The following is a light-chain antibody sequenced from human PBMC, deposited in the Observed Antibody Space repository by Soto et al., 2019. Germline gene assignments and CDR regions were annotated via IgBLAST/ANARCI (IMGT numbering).Light chain of an antibody. V-gene: IGKV3-20*01. Sequence: ELVLTQSPGTLSLSPGERATLSCRASQSVRSSYFAWYQQKPGQAPRLLIFGESTRAPGIPDRLSGSGSGTDLNLTISKLEPEDFALFYCQQYGNSPLTFGGGTKVDIK. CDR3: QQYGNSPLT. CDR1: QSVRSSY. CDR2: GES. J-gene: IGKJ4*01.